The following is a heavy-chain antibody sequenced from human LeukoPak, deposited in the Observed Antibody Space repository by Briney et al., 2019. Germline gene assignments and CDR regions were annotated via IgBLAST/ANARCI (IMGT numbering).Heavy chain of an antibody. CDR1: GFTFDDYA. D-gene: IGHD3-10*01. J-gene: IGHJ6*03. Sequence: GGSLRLSCAASGFTFDDYAMHWVRQAPGKGLEWISYISSSGSTIYYADSVKGRFTISRDNAKNSLYLQMNSLRAEDTAVYYCAREVYMGRGHYMDVWGKGTTVTISS. CDR3: AREVYMGRGHYMDV. V-gene: IGHV3-48*03. CDR2: ISSSGSTI.